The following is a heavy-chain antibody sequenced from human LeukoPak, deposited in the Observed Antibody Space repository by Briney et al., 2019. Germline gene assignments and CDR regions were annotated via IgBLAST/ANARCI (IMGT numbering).Heavy chain of an antibody. J-gene: IGHJ2*01. CDR2: INHSGST. Sequence: SETLSLTCAVSGGSISISNWYSWVRQPPGKGLEWIGEINHSGSTNYNPSLKSRVTISVDTSKNQFSLKLSSVTAADTAVYYCARVTSMTTVTTSYWYFDLWGRGTLVTVSS. CDR3: ARVTSMTTVTTSYWYFDL. D-gene: IGHD4-17*01. V-gene: IGHV4-4*02. CDR1: GGSISISNW.